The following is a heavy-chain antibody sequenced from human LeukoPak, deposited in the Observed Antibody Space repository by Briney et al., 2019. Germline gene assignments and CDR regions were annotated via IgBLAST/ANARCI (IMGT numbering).Heavy chain of an antibody. V-gene: IGHV4-59*01. CDR3: ARDRMGMKDFMEV. Sequence: SETLSLTCTVSGGSISGYYWTWIRQSTRKGLEWIGYIYYSGITKYNPSLESRVTISLDSSKNQVSLRLKSVTAADTAVYYCARDRMGMKDFMEVWGKGTTVTVSS. CDR1: GGSISGYY. D-gene: IGHD7-27*01. J-gene: IGHJ6*03. CDR2: IYYSGIT.